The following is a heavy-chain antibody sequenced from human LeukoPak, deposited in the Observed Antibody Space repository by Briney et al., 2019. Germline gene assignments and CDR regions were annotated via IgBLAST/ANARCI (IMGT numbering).Heavy chain of an antibody. J-gene: IGHJ4*02. CDR2: ISSSSTYI. D-gene: IGHD6-19*01. Sequence: GGSLRLFCAASEFTFSSYNMNWVRQAPGKGLEWVSSISSSSTYIYYADSMKGRFTISRDNAKNSLYLQMNSLRAEDTAVYYCAREAMQLAVAGNFDYWVQGTLVTVSS. V-gene: IGHV3-21*01. CDR1: EFTFSSYN. CDR3: AREAMQLAVAGNFDY.